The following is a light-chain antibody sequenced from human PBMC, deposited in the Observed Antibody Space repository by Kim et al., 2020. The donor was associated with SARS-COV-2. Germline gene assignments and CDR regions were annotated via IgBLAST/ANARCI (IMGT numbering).Light chain of an antibody. CDR2: EVS. Sequence: QSALTQPASVSGSPGQSITISCAGSSNDVGRYNLVSWYKQLPGKAPKLIIFEVSKRPSGASSRFSGSKSSNTAFLTISGLQTEDEADYHCCSYAGSGIVIFGGGTQLTVL. CDR1: SNDVGRYNL. CDR3: CSYAGSGIVI. V-gene: IGLV2-23*02. J-gene: IGLJ7*01.